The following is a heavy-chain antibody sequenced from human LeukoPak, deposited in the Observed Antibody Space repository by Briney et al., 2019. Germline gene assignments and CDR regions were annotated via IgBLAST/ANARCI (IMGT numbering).Heavy chain of an antibody. Sequence: ASVKVSCKASGYTFTSYDINWVRQATGQGLEWMGWMNPNSGNTGYAQKFQGRVTMTRNTSISTAYMELSGLTSDDTAVYYCTTRSGDFWSGFVNWGQGTLVTVSS. CDR1: GYTFTSYD. CDR2: MNPNSGNT. CDR3: TTRSGDFWSGFVN. D-gene: IGHD3-3*01. V-gene: IGHV1-8*01. J-gene: IGHJ4*02.